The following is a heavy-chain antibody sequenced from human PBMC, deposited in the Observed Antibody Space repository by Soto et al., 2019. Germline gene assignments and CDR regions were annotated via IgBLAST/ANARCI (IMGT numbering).Heavy chain of an antibody. V-gene: IGHV3-72*01. J-gene: IGHJ4*02. CDR1: GFTFSDHN. CDR3: TRRAPSRAFDF. Sequence: GVLRLSCVASGFTFSDHNIDWVRQAPGKGLEWVGRTRGKANSHTTDYAASEKSRHTISRDNTKNSPFLQMNSLKTEDTALYYCTRRAPSRAFDFWRQGTPVTVSS. CDR2: TRGKANSHTT.